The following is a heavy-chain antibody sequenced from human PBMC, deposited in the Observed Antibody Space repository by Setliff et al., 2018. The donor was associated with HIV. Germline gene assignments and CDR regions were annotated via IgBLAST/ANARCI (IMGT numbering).Heavy chain of an antibody. CDR1: GGSISSSTNY. J-gene: IGHJ6*03. V-gene: IGHV4-39*01. Sequence: SETLSLTCTVSGGSISSSTNYWGWIRQPPGKGLEWIGSIYYSGSIYYNPSLKSRVTISEDTSKKQFSLKLSSVTAADTAVYYCASGRWSYFGYYMDVWGKGATVTVSS. D-gene: IGHD1-26*01. CDR2: IYYSGSI. CDR3: ASGRWSYFGYYMDV.